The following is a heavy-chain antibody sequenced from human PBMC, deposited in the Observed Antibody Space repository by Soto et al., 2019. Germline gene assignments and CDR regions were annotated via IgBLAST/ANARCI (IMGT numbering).Heavy chain of an antibody. Sequence: PGGSLRLCCTASGFTFSSDSMNWVRQAPGKGRGWVSSISSSSSYIYYADSVKGRFTISRDNAENSLYLQMNSLRAEDTAVYYCARVKTTPGRGDYGMDVWGQGTTVTDSS. CDR3: ARVKTTPGRGDYGMDV. D-gene: IGHD4-17*01. CDR2: ISSSSSYI. V-gene: IGHV3-21*01. CDR1: GFTFSSDS. J-gene: IGHJ6*02.